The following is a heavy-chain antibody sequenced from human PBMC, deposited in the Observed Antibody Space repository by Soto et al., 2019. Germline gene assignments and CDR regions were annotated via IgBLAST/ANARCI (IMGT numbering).Heavy chain of an antibody. J-gene: IGHJ6*02. D-gene: IGHD3-3*01. V-gene: IGHV5-51*01. CDR1: GYSFTSYW. CDR2: IYPGDSDT. CDR3: ARLGDYDSLEWDYGMDV. Sequence: PGESLKISCKGSGYSFTSYWIGWVRQMPGKGLEWMGIIYPGDSDTRYSPSFQGQVTISADKSISTAYLQWSSLKASDTAMYYCARLGDYDSLEWDYGMDVWGQGTTVTVSS.